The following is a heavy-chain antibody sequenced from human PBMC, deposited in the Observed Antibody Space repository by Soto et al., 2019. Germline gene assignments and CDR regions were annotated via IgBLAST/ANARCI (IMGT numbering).Heavy chain of an antibody. J-gene: IGHJ3*02. CDR1: GFTFSSYG. Sequence: PGGSLSLSCAASGFTFSSYGMHLVRQAPGKGLEWVAVISYDGSNKYYADSVKGRFTISRDNSKNTLYLQMNSLRAEDTAVYYCAKGGVGSTSNAFDIWGQGTMVNVSS. CDR2: ISYDGSNK. D-gene: IGHD1-26*01. V-gene: IGHV3-30*18. CDR3: AKGGVGSTSNAFDI.